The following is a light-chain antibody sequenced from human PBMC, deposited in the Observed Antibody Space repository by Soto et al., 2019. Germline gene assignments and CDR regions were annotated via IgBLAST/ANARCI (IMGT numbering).Light chain of an antibody. Sequence: QSVLTQPPSASGTPGQRVTISCSGSSSNLGTNTVNWYQQLPGTAPKLLIYSNNARPSGVPDRFSGSKSGTSASLSISGLQSEDESVYFCAAWDDSLKGLLFGGGTKVTVL. J-gene: IGLJ2*01. CDR1: SSNLGTNT. CDR3: AAWDDSLKGLL. V-gene: IGLV1-44*01. CDR2: SNN.